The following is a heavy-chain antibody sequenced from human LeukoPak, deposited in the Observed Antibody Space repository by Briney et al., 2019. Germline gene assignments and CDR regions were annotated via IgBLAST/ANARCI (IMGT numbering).Heavy chain of an antibody. CDR2: IHHSGNT. D-gene: IGHD3-22*01. CDR1: GDSISNDNW. CDR3: VRGAGLVYSDRGGIGGYFDY. V-gene: IGHV4-4*02. Sequence: KPSGTLSLTCAVSGDSISNDNWWSWVRQPPGKGLEWIGEIHHSGNTNYNPSLKSRVTTSMDKSKNQVSLKVNSVTAADTAVYYCVRGAGLVYSDRGGIGGYFDYWGQGTLVTVSS. J-gene: IGHJ4*02.